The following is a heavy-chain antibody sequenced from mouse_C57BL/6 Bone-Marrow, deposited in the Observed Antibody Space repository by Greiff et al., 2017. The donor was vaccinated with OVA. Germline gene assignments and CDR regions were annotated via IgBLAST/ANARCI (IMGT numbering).Heavy chain of an antibody. CDR3: ARVPYYSNSAWFAY. V-gene: IGHV1-42*01. Sequence: EVQLQQSGPELVKPGASVKISCKASGYSFTGYYMNWVKQSPEKSLEWIGEINPSTGGTTYNQKFKAKATLTVDKSSSTAYMQLKSLTSEDSAVYYCARVPYYSNSAWFAYWGQGTLVTVSA. CDR2: INPSTGGT. CDR1: GYSFTGYY. D-gene: IGHD2-5*01. J-gene: IGHJ3*01.